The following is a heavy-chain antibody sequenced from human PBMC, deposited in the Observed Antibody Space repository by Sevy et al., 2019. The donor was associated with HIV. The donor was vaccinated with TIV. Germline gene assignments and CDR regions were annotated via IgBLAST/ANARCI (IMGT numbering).Heavy chain of an antibody. Sequence: GGSLRLSCAASGFTFSSYWMSWVRQAPGKGLEWVANIKQDGSEKYYVDSVKGRFTISRDNAKNSLYLQMNSLRAEDTAVYYCARDAGAAAGVHDAFDIWGQGTMVTVSS. J-gene: IGHJ3*02. CDR3: ARDAGAAAGVHDAFDI. CDR2: IKQDGSEK. CDR1: GFTFSSYW. D-gene: IGHD6-13*01. V-gene: IGHV3-7*01.